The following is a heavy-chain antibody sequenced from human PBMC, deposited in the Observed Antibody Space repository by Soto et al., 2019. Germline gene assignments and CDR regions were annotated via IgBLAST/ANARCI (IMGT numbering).Heavy chain of an antibody. CDR2: IYYSGST. Sequence: QVQLQESGPGLVKPSETLSLTCTVSGGSINNYYWSWIRQPPGKGLEWIGYIYYSGSTNYNPSLKSRVTISVDTSKNQFSLKLSSVTAADTAVYYCARRYASGHDYWGQGTLVTVSS. CDR1: GGSINNYY. J-gene: IGHJ4*02. V-gene: IGHV4-59*08. CDR3: ARRYASGHDY. D-gene: IGHD3-10*01.